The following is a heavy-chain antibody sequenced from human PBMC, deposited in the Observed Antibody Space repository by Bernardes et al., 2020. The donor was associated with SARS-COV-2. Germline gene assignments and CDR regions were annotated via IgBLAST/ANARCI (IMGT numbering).Heavy chain of an antibody. CDR2: ISASGRNT. CDR3: AKALTDVGRTPVY. J-gene: IGHJ4*02. V-gene: IGHV3-23*01. Sequence: GGSLRLSCAASGFNFSNYAMTWVRQAPGKGLEWVSAISASGRNTYYIASVKDRFTISRDNSENTLSLQMSGLRAEDTAMYYCAKALTDVGRTPVYWGQGTLVTVSS. D-gene: IGHD2-15*01. CDR1: GFNFSNYA.